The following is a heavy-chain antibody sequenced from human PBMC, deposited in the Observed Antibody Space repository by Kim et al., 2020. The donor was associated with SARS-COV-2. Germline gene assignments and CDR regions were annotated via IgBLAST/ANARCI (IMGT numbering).Heavy chain of an antibody. CDR3: AKDSGWGFDS. J-gene: IGHJ4*02. CDR2: VNQDGSEK. Sequence: GGSLRLSCAASRFTLTNYWMSWVRQAPGKGLEWVASVNQDGSEKYYVDSVKGRFTISRDNTKNSLYLQMNSLRVEDRAVYYCAKDSGWGFDSWGPGNLVT. D-gene: IGHD3-22*01. CDR1: RFTLTNYW. V-gene: IGHV3-7*01.